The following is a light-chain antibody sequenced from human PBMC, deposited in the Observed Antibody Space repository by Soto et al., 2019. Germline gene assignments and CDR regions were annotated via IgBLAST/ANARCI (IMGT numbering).Light chain of an antibody. CDR1: QRIGKH. V-gene: IGKV1-39*01. J-gene: IGKJ4*01. CDR3: QQRSNWPLT. CDR2: PVY. Sequence: DIQMTQCPSSLSASVGDPVSITCGASQRIGKHLNRYQQKPGKAHKFLIYPVYSLQSGVQSRFSGRGSGTDFPLTISSLEPEDFAVYSCQQRSNWPLTVGGGAKLDIK.